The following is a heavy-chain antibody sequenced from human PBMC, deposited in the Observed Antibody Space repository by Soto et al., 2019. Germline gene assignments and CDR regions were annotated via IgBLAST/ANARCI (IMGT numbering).Heavy chain of an antibody. V-gene: IGHV3-30*18. Sequence: QVQLVESGGGVVQPGRSLRLSCAASGFTFSSYGMHWVRQAPGKGLEWVAVISYDGSNKYYADSVKGRFTISRDNSKNTLYLQMNSLRAEDTAVYYSAKEVWSGPMDVWGPGTTVTVSS. D-gene: IGHD3-3*01. CDR3: AKEVWSGPMDV. J-gene: IGHJ6*02. CDR1: GFTFSSYG. CDR2: ISYDGSNK.